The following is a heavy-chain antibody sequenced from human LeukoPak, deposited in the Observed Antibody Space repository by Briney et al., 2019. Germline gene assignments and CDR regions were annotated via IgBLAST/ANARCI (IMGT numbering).Heavy chain of an antibody. V-gene: IGHV3-21*01. CDR3: ASARYCSSTSCRDY. J-gene: IGHJ4*02. Sequence: KPGGSLRLSCAASGFTFSSYSMNWVRQAPGKGLEWVPSISSSSSYIYYADSVKGRFTISRDNAKNSLYLQMNSLRAEDTAVYYCASARYCSSTSCRDYWGQGTLVTVSS. CDR1: GFTFSSYS. CDR2: ISSSSSYI. D-gene: IGHD2-2*01.